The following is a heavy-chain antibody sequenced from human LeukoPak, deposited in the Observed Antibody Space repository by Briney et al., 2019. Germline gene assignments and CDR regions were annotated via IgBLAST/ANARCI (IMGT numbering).Heavy chain of an antibody. CDR1: GGSISSGAYY. CDR3: ARGGYEGVGPNKRSDY. CDR2: IHYSGST. V-gene: IGHV4-31*03. J-gene: IGHJ4*02. Sequence: PSQTLSLTCTVSGGSISSGAYYWSWIRQHPGKGLEWIGSIHYSGSTSYNPPLKSRVTISVDTSKNQFSLKLSSVTAAATAVYYCARGGYEGVGPNKRSDYWGQGALVTVSS. D-gene: IGHD5-12*01.